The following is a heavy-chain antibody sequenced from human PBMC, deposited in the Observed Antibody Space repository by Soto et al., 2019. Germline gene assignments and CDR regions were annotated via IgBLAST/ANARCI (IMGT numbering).Heavy chain of an antibody. CDR2: ISGYNSNT. CDR1: GYTFSSYG. V-gene: IGHV1-18*01. J-gene: IGHJ3*02. D-gene: IGHD6-13*01. CDR3: ASRRSRSWYSLNGFDI. Sequence: QVQLVQSGAEVKKPGASVKVSCKASGYTFSSYGISWVRQAPGQGLEWMGWISGYNSNTNYAQKLQGRVTMTTDTPTSTAYMELRSLKSDDTAVYYCASRRSRSWYSLNGFDIWGQGTMVTVSS.